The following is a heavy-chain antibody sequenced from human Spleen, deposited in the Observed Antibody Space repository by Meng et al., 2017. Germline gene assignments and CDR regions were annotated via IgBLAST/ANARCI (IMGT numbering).Heavy chain of an antibody. Sequence: GSLRLSCGVSGYSISSGYYWGWIRQPPGKGLEWIGNFYRSGSTSYNPSLKSRVTISVDASKNQFSLRLRSVTAADTAVYYCARGSTFGGVIVMDDWGQGTLVTVSS. V-gene: IGHV4-38-2*01. CDR1: GYSISSGYY. J-gene: IGHJ4*02. D-gene: IGHD3-16*02. CDR2: FYRSGST. CDR3: ARGSTFGGVIVMDD.